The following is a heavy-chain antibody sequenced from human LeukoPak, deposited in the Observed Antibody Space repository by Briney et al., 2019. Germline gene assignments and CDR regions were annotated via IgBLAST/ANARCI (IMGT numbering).Heavy chain of an antibody. D-gene: IGHD5-18*01. V-gene: IGHV3-7*01. CDR2: IKQDGSEK. CDR3: ARDAYTYGGSGLYYFDY. CDR1: EFALSGFW. J-gene: IGHJ4*02. Sequence: PGGSLRLSCAASEFALSGFWMSWVRQAPGKGLEWVANIKQDGSEKYYVDSVKDRFTISRDNAKNLLFLQMNSLRAEDTAVYYCARDAYTYGGSGLYYFDYWGQGTLVTVSS.